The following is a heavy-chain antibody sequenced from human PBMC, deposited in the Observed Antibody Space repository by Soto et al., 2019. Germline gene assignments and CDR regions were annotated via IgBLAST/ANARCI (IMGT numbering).Heavy chain of an antibody. D-gene: IGHD5-18*01. CDR2: ISYDGSNN. J-gene: IGHJ4*02. CDR3: AKGIYTFGMCYFDY. CDR1: GFSFNNYG. V-gene: IGHV3-30*18. Sequence: QVQLVESGGGVVQPGRSLRLSCAASGFSFNNYGMHWVRQPPGKGLEWVAVISYDGSNNYYADSVKGRFTISRDNSQNTLYLQMNSLRAEDTAIYYCAKGIYTFGMCYFDYWGQGTLVTVSS.